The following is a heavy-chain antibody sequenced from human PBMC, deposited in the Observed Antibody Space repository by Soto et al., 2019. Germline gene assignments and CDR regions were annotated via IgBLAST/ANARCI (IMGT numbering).Heavy chain of an antibody. D-gene: IGHD2-2*01. CDR2: IYYSGST. CDR1: GGSINIYY. Sequence: QVQLQESGPGLVKPSETLSLTCTVSGGSINIYYWSWIRQPPGKGLEWIGYIYYSGSTNYNPSLKSRVTISVDTSKNQFSLKLSSVTAADTAVYYCARQTSRALAFDIWGQGTMVTVSS. V-gene: IGHV4-59*01. J-gene: IGHJ3*02. CDR3: ARQTSRALAFDI.